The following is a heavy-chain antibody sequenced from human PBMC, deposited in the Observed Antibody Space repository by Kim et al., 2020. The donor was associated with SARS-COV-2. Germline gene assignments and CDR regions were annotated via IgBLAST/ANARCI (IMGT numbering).Heavy chain of an antibody. D-gene: IGHD2-15*01. CDR1: GGSFSGYY. CDR3: ASPASHTAKMHYYYYYGM. J-gene: IGHJ6*01. V-gene: IGHV4-34*01. CDR2: INHSGST. Sequence: SETLSLTCAVYGGSFSGYYWSWIRQPPGKGLEWIGEINHSGSTNYNPSLKSRVTISVDTSKNQFSLKLSSVTAADTAVYYCASPASHTAKMHYYYYYGM.